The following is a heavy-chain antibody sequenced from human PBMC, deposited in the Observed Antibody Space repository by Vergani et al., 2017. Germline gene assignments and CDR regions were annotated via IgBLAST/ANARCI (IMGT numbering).Heavy chain of an antibody. CDR2: IYTSVAT. D-gene: IGHD6-19*01. V-gene: IGHV4-61*02. CDR1: GGSSSTGGQS. Sequence: QVQLQESGPGLVKPSQTLSLTCTVSGGSSSTGGQSWTWLRQSAGKGLEWIGRIYTSVATNYNPSLRSRAIMSVDTSKNQFSLTLTSVTAADTAVYYCAADTHSGQRADRWGQGILVTVTS. CDR3: AADTHSGQRADR. J-gene: IGHJ5*02.